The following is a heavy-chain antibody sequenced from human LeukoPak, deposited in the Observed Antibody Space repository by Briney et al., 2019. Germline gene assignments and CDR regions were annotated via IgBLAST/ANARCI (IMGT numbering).Heavy chain of an antibody. J-gene: IGHJ1*01. CDR3: ARDGAYYYGSSGYYQGSEYFQH. Sequence: ASVKVSCKASGYTFTSYGISWVRQAPGQGLEWMGWISAYNGNTNYAQKLQGRVTMTTDTSTSTAYMELRSLRSDDTAVYYCARDGAYYYGSSGYYQGSEYFQHWGQGTLVTVSS. CDR2: ISAYNGNT. V-gene: IGHV1-18*01. D-gene: IGHD3-22*01. CDR1: GYTFTSYG.